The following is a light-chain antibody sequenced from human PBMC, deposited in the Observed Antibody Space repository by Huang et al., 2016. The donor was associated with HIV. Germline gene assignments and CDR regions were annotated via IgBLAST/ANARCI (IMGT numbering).Light chain of an antibody. CDR1: QRVSSD. Sequence: EIVMTQSPATLSVSPGERATLSCRASQRVSSDLAWYQQKPGQAPRRLIFGASHRATGIPARCGGSGAGTEFTLTISSLQSEDFALYYCQQYNNWPPWTFGQGTKVEIK. J-gene: IGKJ1*01. CDR2: GAS. CDR3: QQYNNWPPWT. V-gene: IGKV3-15*01.